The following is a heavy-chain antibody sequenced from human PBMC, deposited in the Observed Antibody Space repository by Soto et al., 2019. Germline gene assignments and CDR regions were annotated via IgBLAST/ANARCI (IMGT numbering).Heavy chain of an antibody. V-gene: IGHV1-18*04. J-gene: IGHJ5*02. Sequence: QVQLAQSGAEVKKPGASVRVSCKASGYTFTSYGVSWMRQAPGQGREWMGWISAHNGDTKYAQKFQGRVTMTTDTLTSTVYMELRSLSSDDTAVYYCARVSIVVSAALTTYDPWGQGNLVTVS. CDR2: ISAHNGDT. D-gene: IGHD2-2*01. CDR3: ARVSIVVSAALTTYDP. CDR1: GYTFTSYG.